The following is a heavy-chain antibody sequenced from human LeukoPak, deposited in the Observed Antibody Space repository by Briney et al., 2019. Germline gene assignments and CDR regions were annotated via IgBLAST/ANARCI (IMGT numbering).Heavy chain of an antibody. D-gene: IGHD2-15*01. CDR2: IDPNSGGT. Sequence: ASVKVSCKASGYTFTSYAMNWVRQAPGQGLEWMGWIDPNSGGTNYAQKFQGRVTMTRDTSISTAYMELSRLRSDDTAVYYCARGRGRFCTGGSCNYWYFDLWGRGTLVTVSS. CDR3: ARGRGRFCTGGSCNYWYFDL. J-gene: IGHJ2*01. V-gene: IGHV1-2*02. CDR1: GYTFTSYA.